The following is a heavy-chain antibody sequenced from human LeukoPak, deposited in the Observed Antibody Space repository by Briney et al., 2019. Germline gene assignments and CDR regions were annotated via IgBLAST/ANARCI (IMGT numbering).Heavy chain of an antibody. Sequence: GGSLRLSCAASGSTFSHYGMHWVRQAPGKGLEWVAVISYDGSISYYADSVKGQFSISRDNSKNTLYLQMNSLRSEDTAVYYCARGARQQLVRAHFDYWGQGTLVTVSS. J-gene: IGHJ4*02. CDR3: ARGARQQLVRAHFDY. CDR2: ISYDGSIS. V-gene: IGHV3-30*03. D-gene: IGHD6-13*01. CDR1: GSTFSHYG.